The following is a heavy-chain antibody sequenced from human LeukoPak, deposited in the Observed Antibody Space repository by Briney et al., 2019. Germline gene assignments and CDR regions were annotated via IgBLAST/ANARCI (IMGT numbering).Heavy chain of an antibody. D-gene: IGHD5-18*01. CDR2: IIPIFGTA. CDR1: GGTFSSYA. J-gene: IGHJ4*02. Sequence: SVKVSCKASGGTFSSYAISWVRQAPGQGLEWMGGIIPIFGTANYAQKFQGRVTITTDESTSTAYMELSSLRSEDTAVYYCARGDVDLPPQLCSFDYWGQGTLVTVTS. V-gene: IGHV1-69*05. CDR3: ARGDVDLPPQLCSFDY.